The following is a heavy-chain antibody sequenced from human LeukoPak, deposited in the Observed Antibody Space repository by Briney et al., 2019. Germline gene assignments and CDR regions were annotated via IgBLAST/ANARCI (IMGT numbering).Heavy chain of an antibody. CDR1: GGSIGIYY. CDR3: ARVAMYEFFFDY. V-gene: IGHV4-4*07. Sequence: PSETLSLTCTVSGGSIGIYYWSWIRQPAGKGLEWIGRIYNSGRTKYSPSLESRVTMSIDTSKNQFFLKLSSVSAADTAVYYCARVAMYEFFFDYWGQGTLVTVSS. CDR2: IYNSGRT. J-gene: IGHJ4*02. D-gene: IGHD2-8*01.